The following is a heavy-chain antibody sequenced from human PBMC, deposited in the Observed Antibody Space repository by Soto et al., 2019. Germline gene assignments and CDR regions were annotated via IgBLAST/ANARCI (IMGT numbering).Heavy chain of an antibody. CDR1: GFTFSSYW. CDR2: IKQDGSEK. CDR3: ARQPSYYYYGMDV. V-gene: IGHV3-7*01. D-gene: IGHD2-2*01. Sequence: PGGSLRLSCAASGFTFSSYWMSWVRQAPGKGLEWVANIKQDGSEKYYVDSVKGRFTISRDNAKNSLYLQMNSLRAEDTAVYYCARQPSYYYYGMDVWGQGTTVTVSS. J-gene: IGHJ6*02.